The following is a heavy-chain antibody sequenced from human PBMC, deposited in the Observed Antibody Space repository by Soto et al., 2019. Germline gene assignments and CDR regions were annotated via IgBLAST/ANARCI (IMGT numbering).Heavy chain of an antibody. Sequence: GESLKISCKGSGYSFTSYWISWVRQMPGKGLEWMGRIDPSDSYTNYSPSFQGHVTISADKSISTAYLQWSGLKASDTAMYYCARHPGSGSYPGAFDIWGQGTMVTVSS. CDR2: IDPSDSYT. CDR3: ARHPGSGSYPGAFDI. J-gene: IGHJ3*02. V-gene: IGHV5-10-1*01. D-gene: IGHD1-26*01. CDR1: GYSFTSYW.